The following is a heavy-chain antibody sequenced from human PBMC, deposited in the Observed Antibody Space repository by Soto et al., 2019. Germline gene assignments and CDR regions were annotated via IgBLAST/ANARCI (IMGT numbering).Heavy chain of an antibody. D-gene: IGHD2-2*01. J-gene: IGHJ4*02. V-gene: IGHV4-34*01. CDR3: ARTYCRSTRCRTHYFDY. CDR2: INHSGST. CDR1: GGSFSGYY. Sequence: SETLSLTCAVYGGSFSGYYWSWIRQPPGKGLEWIGEINHSGSTNYNPSLKSRVTISVDTSKNQFSLKLSSVTAADTAVYYCARTYCRSTRCRTHYFDYWGQGTLVTVSS.